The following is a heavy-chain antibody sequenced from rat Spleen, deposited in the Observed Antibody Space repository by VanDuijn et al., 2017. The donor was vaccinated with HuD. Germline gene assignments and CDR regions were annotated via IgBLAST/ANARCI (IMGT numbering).Heavy chain of an antibody. J-gene: IGHJ3*01. D-gene: IGHD4-3*01. V-gene: IGHV5-19*01. CDR3: AKEGFGVTFAY. Sequence: EVQLEESGGGLVQPGRSLKLSCAASGFIFSNYGMHWIRQAPTKGLEWVASISPSGGSTYYRDSVKGRFTISRANSENTVYLQMNSLRSEDTATYYCAKEGFGVTFAYWGQGTLVTVSS. CDR2: ISPSGGST. CDR1: GFIFSNYG.